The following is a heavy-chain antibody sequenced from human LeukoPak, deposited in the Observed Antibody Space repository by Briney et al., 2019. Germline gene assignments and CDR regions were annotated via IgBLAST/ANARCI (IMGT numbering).Heavy chain of an antibody. D-gene: IGHD5-24*01. J-gene: IGHJ4*02. V-gene: IGHV4-39*01. CDR3: ARQHNYSFAY. CDR2: INQSGST. CDR1: GGSISSGGYY. Sequence: PSETLSLTCTVSGGSISSGGYYWSWIRQPPGKGLEWIGEINQSGSTNYSPSLKSRVTISVDTSKNQFSLKVRSVTAADTAVYYCARQHNYSFAYWGQGTLVTVSS.